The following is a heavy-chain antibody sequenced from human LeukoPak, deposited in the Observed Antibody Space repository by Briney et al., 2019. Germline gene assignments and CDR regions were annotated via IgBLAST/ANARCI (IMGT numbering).Heavy chain of an antibody. D-gene: IGHD3-22*01. J-gene: IGHJ4*02. Sequence: GGSLRLSCAASGFTVSTNYMSWVRQAPGKGLEWVSVIYSGGRTYYADSVRGRFTISRDNSKNTLYLQMNSLRAEDTAVYYCARESNSGYYLSYWGQGTLDTVSS. CDR3: ARESNSGYYLSY. CDR2: IYSGGRT. CDR1: GFTVSTNY. V-gene: IGHV3-66*01.